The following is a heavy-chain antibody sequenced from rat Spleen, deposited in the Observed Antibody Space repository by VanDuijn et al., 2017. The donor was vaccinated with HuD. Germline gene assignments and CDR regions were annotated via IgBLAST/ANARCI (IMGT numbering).Heavy chain of an antibody. CDR2: INYDVSST. V-gene: IGHV5-7*01. D-gene: IGHD1-6*01. CDR1: GFTFSHYD. Sequence: EVQLVESGGGLVQPGRSMKLSCAASGFTFSHYDMAWVRQAPKKGLEWVAFINYDVSSTFYRDSVKGRFTISRDNAMSTLYLQMDSLRSEDTATYYCARGDVYYGLLQRPFDSWGQGVMVTVSS. J-gene: IGHJ2*01. CDR3: ARGDVYYGLLQRPFDS.